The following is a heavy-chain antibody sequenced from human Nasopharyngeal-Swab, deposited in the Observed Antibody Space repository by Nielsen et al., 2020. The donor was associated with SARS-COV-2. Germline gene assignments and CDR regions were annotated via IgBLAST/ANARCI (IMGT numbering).Heavy chain of an antibody. CDR2: ISAYNGNT. Sequence: ASVKVSCKASGYTFTSYGISWVRQAPGQGLEWMGWISAYNGNTNYAQKLQGRVTMTTDTSTSTAYMELRSLRSDDTAVYYCARILRLELRTCGMDVWGQETTVTVSS. J-gene: IGHJ6*02. D-gene: IGHD1-7*01. CDR1: GYTFTSYG. V-gene: IGHV1-18*01. CDR3: ARILRLELRTCGMDV.